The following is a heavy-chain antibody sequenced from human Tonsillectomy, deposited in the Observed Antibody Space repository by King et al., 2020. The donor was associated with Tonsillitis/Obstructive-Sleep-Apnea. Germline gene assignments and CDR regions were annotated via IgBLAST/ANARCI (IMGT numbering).Heavy chain of an antibody. CDR3: ARDSRSVVDNWYFDL. CDR2: IYPDDSDS. Sequence: QLVQSGAEVKKPGESLKISCQGSGYSFTNHWIGWVRQMPGKGLEWMGIIYPDDSDSRYSPSFQGQVTFSADKSINTVYLQLGSLKTSDTAIYFCARDSRSVVDNWYFDLWGRGTLVTVSS. V-gene: IGHV5-51*03. J-gene: IGHJ2*01. D-gene: IGHD3-22*01. CDR1: GYSFTNHW.